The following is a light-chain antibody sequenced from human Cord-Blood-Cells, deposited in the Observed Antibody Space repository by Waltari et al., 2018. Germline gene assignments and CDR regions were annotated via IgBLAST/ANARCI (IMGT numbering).Light chain of an antibody. CDR2: KDS. J-gene: IGLJ2*01. Sequence: SYELTQPPSVSVSLGQMARIPCSGEALPKKYAYWYQQKPGQFPVLVIYKDSERPSGISERFSGSRSGTIVTLTISGVQAEDEADYYCLSADSSGTYSVFGGGTKLTVL. V-gene: IGLV3-16*01. CDR1: ALPKKY. CDR3: LSADSSGTYSV.